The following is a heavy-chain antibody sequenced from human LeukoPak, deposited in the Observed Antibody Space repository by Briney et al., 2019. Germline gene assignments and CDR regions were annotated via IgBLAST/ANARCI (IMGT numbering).Heavy chain of an antibody. Sequence: PGGSLRLSCAASGFAFSSYWMHWVRQAPGKGLVWVSRINSDGSSTSCADTVKGRFTISRDNAKNTLYLQMNSLRAEDTAIYYCAKDRCSTSCDPRYGMDVWGQGATVTVSS. CDR3: AKDRCSTSCDPRYGMDV. CDR2: INSDGSST. CDR1: GFAFSSYW. D-gene: IGHD2-2*01. J-gene: IGHJ6*02. V-gene: IGHV3-74*01.